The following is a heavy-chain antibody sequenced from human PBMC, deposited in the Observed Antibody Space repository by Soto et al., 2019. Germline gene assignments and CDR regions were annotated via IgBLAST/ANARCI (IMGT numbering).Heavy chain of an antibody. V-gene: IGHV1-69*01. CDR3: AREGGYSGSYTGVGAFDL. J-gene: IGHJ3*01. Sequence: QVQLVQSGAEVKKPGSSVKVSCKASGGTFSSYAISWVRQAPGQGLEWMGGIIPIFGTANYAQKFQGRVTITADESTSTAYMELSSLRSEDTAVYYCAREGGYSGSYTGVGAFDLWGQGTMVTVSS. D-gene: IGHD1-26*01. CDR1: GGTFSSYA. CDR2: IIPIFGTA.